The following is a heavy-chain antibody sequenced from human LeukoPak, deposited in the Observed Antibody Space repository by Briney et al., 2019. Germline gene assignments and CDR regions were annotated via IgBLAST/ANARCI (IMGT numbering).Heavy chain of an antibody. CDR1: GGSFSGYY. CDR3: ARARGYSLRVYYFDY. Sequence: PSETLSLTCAVYGGSFSGYYWSWIRQPPGKGLEWIGEINHSGSTNYNPSLKSRVTISVDTSKNQFSLKLSSMTAADTAVYYCARARGYSLRVYYFDYWGQGTLVTVSS. CDR2: INHSGST. J-gene: IGHJ4*02. D-gene: IGHD5-18*01. V-gene: IGHV4-34*01.